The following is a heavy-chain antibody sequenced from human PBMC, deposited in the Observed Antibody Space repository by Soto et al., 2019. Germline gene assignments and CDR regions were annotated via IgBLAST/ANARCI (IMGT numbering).Heavy chain of an antibody. J-gene: IGHJ3*02. CDR3: ARQTYYYDSDAFDI. CDR2: ILSNDEK. D-gene: IGHD3-22*01. CDR1: GFSLSNARMG. V-gene: IGHV2-26*01. Sequence: QVTLKESGPVLVKPTETLTLTCTVSGFSLSNARMGVSWIRQPPGKALEWLAHILSNDEKSYSTSLKSRLTISKDTSKSQVVLTMTNMDPVDTATYYCARQTYYYDSDAFDIWGQGTMVTVSS.